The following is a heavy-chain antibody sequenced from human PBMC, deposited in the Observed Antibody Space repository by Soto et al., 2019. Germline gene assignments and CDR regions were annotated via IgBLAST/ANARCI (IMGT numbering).Heavy chain of an antibody. CDR2: IYYSGST. CDR3: ARTRPKWELRRVPDY. J-gene: IGHJ4*02. V-gene: IGHV4-31*03. Sequence: QVQLQESGPGLVKPSQTLSLTCTVSGGSISSGGYYWSWIRQHPGKGLEWIGYIYYSGSTYYNPSLKSRVTISVDTSKNQFSLKLSSVTAADTAVYYCARTRPKWELRRVPDYWGQGTLVTVSS. D-gene: IGHD1-26*01. CDR1: GGSISSGGYY.